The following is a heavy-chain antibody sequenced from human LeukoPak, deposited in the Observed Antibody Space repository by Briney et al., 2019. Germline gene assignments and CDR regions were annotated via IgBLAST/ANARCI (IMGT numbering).Heavy chain of an antibody. CDR2: INPNSGGT. V-gene: IGHV1-2*02. J-gene: IGHJ6*03. Sequence: GASVKVSCKASGYTFTGYYMHWVRQAPGQGLEWMGWINPNSGGTNYAQKFQGRVTMTRDTSISTAYMELSRPRSDDTAVYYCARVGTDIVVVPAAIEAIYYYYMDVWGKGTTVTVSS. CDR3: ARVGTDIVVVPAAIEAIYYYYMDV. D-gene: IGHD2-2*02. CDR1: GYTFTGYY.